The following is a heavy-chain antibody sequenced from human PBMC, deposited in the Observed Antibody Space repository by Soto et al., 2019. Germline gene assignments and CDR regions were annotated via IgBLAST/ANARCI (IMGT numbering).Heavy chain of an antibody. CDR3: ARGPSGDKVDY. Sequence: QVQLQESGPRLVSPSQTLSLTCTVSGGSISSAAYCWSWIRQSPDKGLEWIGHIYDGGTTYSSPSLKGRVTISADTSDTQFSLKLNSVSAADTAVYYCARGPSGDKVDYWGQGIQVTVSS. CDR2: IYDGGTT. D-gene: IGHD7-27*01. V-gene: IGHV4-30-4*01. J-gene: IGHJ4*02. CDR1: GGSISSAAYC.